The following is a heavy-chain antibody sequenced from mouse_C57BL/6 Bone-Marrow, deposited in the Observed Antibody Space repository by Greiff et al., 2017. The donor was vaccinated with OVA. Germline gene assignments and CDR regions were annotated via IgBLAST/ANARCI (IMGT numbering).Heavy chain of an antibody. Sequence: QVQLQQPGAELVMPGASVKLSCKASGYTFTSYWMHWVKQRPGQGLEWIGEIDTSDSYTNYNQTFKGKSTLTVDKSSSTAYMPISSLQTEDSAVYYYARDITTVVASTGYFDVWGKGTPVTVSS. CDR2: IDTSDSYT. D-gene: IGHD1-1*01. CDR1: GYTFTSYW. J-gene: IGHJ1*03. CDR3: ARDITTVVASTGYFDV. V-gene: IGHV1-69*01.